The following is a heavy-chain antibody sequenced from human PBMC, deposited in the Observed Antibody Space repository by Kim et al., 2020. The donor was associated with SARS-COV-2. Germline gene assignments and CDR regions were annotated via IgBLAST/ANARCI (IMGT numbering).Heavy chain of an antibody. V-gene: IGHV3-74*03. CDR3: GRVGGINYFDF. CDR2: R. D-gene: IGHD1-20*01. Sequence: RKYEDSGKGRLTISRDNAKNTCYLQMNSMRAEDTAVYYCGRVGGINYFDFWGQGILVTVSS. J-gene: IGHJ4*02.